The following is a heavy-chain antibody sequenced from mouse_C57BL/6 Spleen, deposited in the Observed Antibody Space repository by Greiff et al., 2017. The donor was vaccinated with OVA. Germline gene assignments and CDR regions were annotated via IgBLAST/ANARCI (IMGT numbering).Heavy chain of an antibody. V-gene: IGHV1-15*01. CDR2: IDPETGGT. J-gene: IGHJ4*01. D-gene: IGHD2-3*01. CDR1: GYTFTDYE. Sequence: QVQLKQSGAELVRPGASVTLSCKASGYTFTDYEMHWVKQTPVHGLEWIGAIDPETGGTAYNQKFKGKAILTADKSSSTAYMELRSLTSEDSAVYYCTRGGIYDGSPMDYWGQGTSVTVSS. CDR3: TRGGIYDGSPMDY.